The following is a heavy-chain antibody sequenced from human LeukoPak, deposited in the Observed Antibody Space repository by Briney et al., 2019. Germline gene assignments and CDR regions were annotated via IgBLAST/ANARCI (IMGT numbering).Heavy chain of an antibody. CDR3: ARIRGYSYGYVDY. J-gene: IGHJ4*02. V-gene: IGHV4-39*06. CDR1: GYFFSSYGYY. CDR2: IYYSGST. D-gene: IGHD5-18*01. Sequence: SETQTLSCTVSGYFFSSYGYYWGWLRQPPGQGLDSVGSIYYSGSTYYNPSLKSRVTISVDTSKNHFALKLTSVTAADPAVYYCARIRGYSYGYVDYWGQGTLVTVSS.